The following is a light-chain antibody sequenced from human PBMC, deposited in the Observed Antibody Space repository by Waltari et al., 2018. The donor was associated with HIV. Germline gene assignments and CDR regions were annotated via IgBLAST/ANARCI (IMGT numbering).Light chain of an antibody. V-gene: IGLV2-8*01. CDR2: EVS. CDR3: SSYAGSNNLV. J-gene: IGLJ2*01. CDR1: SSDVGGYNY. Sequence: QSALTQPPSASGSPGQSVTISCTGTSSDVGGYNYVSWYQQHPGKAPKLLIDEVSKWPSGVPDRFSGSKSGNTASLTVSGLQPEDEADYYCSSYAGSNNLVFGGGTKLTVL.